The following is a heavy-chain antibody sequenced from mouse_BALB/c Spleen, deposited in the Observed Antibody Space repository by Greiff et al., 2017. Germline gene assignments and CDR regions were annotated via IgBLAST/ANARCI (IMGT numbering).Heavy chain of an antibody. V-gene: IGHV1-9*01. Sequence: QVQLKESGAELMKPGASVKISCKATGYTFSSYWIEWVKQRPGHGLEWIGEILPGSGSTNYNEKFKGKATFTADTSSNTAYMQLSSLTSEDSAVYYCARGYGSSPWYFDVWGAGTTVTVSS. CDR1: GYTFSSYW. J-gene: IGHJ1*01. D-gene: IGHD1-1*01. CDR2: ILPGSGST. CDR3: ARGYGSSPWYFDV.